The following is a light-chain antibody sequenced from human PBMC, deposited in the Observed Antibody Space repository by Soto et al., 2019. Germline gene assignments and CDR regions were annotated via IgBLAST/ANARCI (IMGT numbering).Light chain of an antibody. V-gene: IGLV1-36*01. Sequence: QAVLTQPPSVSEAPRQRVTISCSGSSSNIGNNAVNWYQQLPGKAPKLLIYYDDLLPSGVSDRFSGSKPGTSASLAISGLQSEDEADYYCAAWDDSLNGHVFGTGTKLTVL. CDR3: AAWDDSLNGHV. CDR2: YDD. CDR1: SSNIGNNA. J-gene: IGLJ1*01.